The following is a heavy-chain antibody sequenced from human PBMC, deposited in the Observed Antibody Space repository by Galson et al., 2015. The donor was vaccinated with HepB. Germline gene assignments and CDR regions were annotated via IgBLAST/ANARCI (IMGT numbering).Heavy chain of an antibody. V-gene: IGHV1-24*01. J-gene: IGHJ5*02. CDR1: GYTLTELS. D-gene: IGHD2-2*01. Sequence: SVKVSCKVSGYTLTELSMHWVRQAPGKGLEWMGGFDPEDGETIYAQKFQGRVTMTEDTSTDTAYMELSSLRSEDTAVYYCATRIVVVPAARRGYWFDPWGQGTLVTVSS. CDR2: FDPEDGET. CDR3: ATRIVVVPAARRGYWFDP.